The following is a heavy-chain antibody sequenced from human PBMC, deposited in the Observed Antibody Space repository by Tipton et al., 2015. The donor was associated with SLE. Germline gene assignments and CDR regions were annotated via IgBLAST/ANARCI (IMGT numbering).Heavy chain of an antibody. CDR1: GFTFSSYA. CDR3: AKDIRSDLDAFDI. V-gene: IGHV3-30*04. J-gene: IGHJ3*02. CDR2: ISYDGSNK. D-gene: IGHD3-3*01. Sequence: SLRLSCAASGFTFSSYAMHWVRQAPGKGLEWVAVISYDGSNKYYADSVKGRFTISRDNSKNTLYLQMNSLRAEDTALYYCAKDIRSDLDAFDIWGQGTMVTVSS.